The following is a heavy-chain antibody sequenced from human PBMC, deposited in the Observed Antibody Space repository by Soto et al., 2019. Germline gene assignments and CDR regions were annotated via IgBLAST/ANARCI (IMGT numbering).Heavy chain of an antibody. J-gene: IGHJ6*02. CDR2: INPNSGGT. Sequence: ASVKVSCKASGYTFTDYYMHWVRQAPGQGLEWMGWINPNSGGTNYAQKFQGRVTMTRDTSISTAYMELSRLRSDDTAVYYCARVLYSSSYYYGMDVWGQGTTVTVSS. D-gene: IGHD6-19*01. CDR1: GYTFTDYY. CDR3: ARVLYSSSYYYGMDV. V-gene: IGHV1-2*02.